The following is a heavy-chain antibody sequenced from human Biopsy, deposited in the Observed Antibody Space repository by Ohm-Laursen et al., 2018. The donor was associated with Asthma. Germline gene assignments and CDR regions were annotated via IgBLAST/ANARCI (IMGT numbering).Heavy chain of an antibody. CDR3: SRNKIEDGIYFDN. Sequence: SDTLSLTCAVSGGSVSSGNNSWTWIRQPPGKGLEWIGYMYHSGRTYYNPSLKSRVNISVDKSKNQFSLKLSSVTAADTAVYYCSRNKIEDGIYFDNWGQGTLVTVSS. CDR2: MYHSGRT. J-gene: IGHJ4*02. V-gene: IGHV4-30-2*02. CDR1: GGSVSSGNNS. D-gene: IGHD5-24*01.